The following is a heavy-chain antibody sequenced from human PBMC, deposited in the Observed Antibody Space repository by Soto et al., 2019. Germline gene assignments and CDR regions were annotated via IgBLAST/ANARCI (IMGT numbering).Heavy chain of an antibody. D-gene: IGHD2-15*01. CDR3: ASVVALYWPFDV. J-gene: IGHJ5*02. CDR1: GGSITSSSYY. CDR2: LYDSAST. Sequence: QLQLQESGPGLVKPSETLSLTCTVSGGSITSSSYYWGWIRQPPGKGLEWIGTLYDSASTYYNPSLKSRVTISVDTSKNQFSMKLSSVTAADTAVYYCASVVALYWPFDVWGQGTLVTVSS. V-gene: IGHV4-39*01.